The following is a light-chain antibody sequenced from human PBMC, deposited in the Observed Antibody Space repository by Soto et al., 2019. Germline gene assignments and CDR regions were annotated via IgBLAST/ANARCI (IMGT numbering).Light chain of an antibody. CDR1: QSLLHSNGYKY. J-gene: IGKJ2*01. Sequence: DIVMTQSPLSLPVTPGEPASISCRSSQSLLHSNGYKYLDWYLQKPGQSPQFLIYLGSNRASGVPDRVSGSGSGTDFTLKISRVEVEDVGVYYCMQALQTPYTFGQGTKLEIK. CDR3: MQALQTPYT. CDR2: LGS. V-gene: IGKV2-28*01.